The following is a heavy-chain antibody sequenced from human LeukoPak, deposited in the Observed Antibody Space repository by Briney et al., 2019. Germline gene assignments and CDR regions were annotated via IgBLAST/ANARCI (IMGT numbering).Heavy chain of an antibody. CDR3: ATDRPRDFWSGYDAG. V-gene: IGHV1-24*01. J-gene: IGHJ4*02. D-gene: IGHD3-3*01. CDR1: GYTLTELS. CDR2: FDPEDGET. Sequence: ASVKVSCKVSGYTLTELSMHWVRQAPGKGLEWMGGFDPEDGETIYAQKFQGRVTMTEDTSTDTAYMELSSLRSEDTAVYYCATDRPRDFWSGYDAGWGQGTLVTVSS.